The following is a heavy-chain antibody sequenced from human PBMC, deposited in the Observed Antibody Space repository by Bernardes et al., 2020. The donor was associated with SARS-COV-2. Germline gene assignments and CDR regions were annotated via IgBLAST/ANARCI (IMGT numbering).Heavy chain of an antibody. CDR1: GYTLTELS. D-gene: IGHD6-13*01. CDR2: FDPEDGET. J-gene: IGHJ6*04. V-gene: IGHV1-24*01. Sequence: ASVKVSCKVSGYTLTELSMHWVRQAPGKGLEWMGGFDPEDGETIYAQKFQARVTMTEDTPTDTAYMERSSLESEDTAVCYCATAIAGAGNPEDYYDYYGIDVGGEGTTVTVAS. CDR3: ATAIAGAGNPEDYYDYYGIDV.